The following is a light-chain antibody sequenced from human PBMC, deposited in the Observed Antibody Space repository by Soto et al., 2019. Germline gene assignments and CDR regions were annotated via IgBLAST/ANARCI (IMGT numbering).Light chain of an antibody. CDR1: SSKIGSNY. CDR3: VAWDDGLSGWV. Sequence: QSVLTQPPSASGTPGQRVAISCSGSSSKIGSNYVYWYQQLPGTAPKLLIYTNDQRPSGVPDRFSGSRSGTSASLAISGLRSEDEADYYCVAWDDGLSGWVFGGGTKLTVL. V-gene: IGLV1-47*01. CDR2: TND. J-gene: IGLJ3*02.